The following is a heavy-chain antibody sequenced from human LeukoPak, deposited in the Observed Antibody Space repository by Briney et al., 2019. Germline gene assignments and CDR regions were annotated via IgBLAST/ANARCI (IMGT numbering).Heavy chain of an antibody. CDR1: GFTFSSYE. J-gene: IGHJ4*02. CDR3: ASPGEGYCNGGSCYYFDY. CDR2: ISGSGSSI. Sequence: PGGSLRLSCGASGFTFSSYEMNWVRQAPGKGLEWVSFISGSGSSIYYADSAKGRFTISRDNAKSSLYLQMDSLRAEDTAVYYCASPGEGYCNGGSCYYFDYWGQGTLVTVSS. D-gene: IGHD2-15*01. V-gene: IGHV3-48*03.